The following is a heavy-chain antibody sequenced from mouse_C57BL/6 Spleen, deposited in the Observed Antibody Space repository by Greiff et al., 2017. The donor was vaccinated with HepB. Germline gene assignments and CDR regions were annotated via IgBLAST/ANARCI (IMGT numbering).Heavy chain of an antibody. CDR3: ARDYSNYVWYIDV. V-gene: IGHV1-82*01. CDR1: GYAFSSSW. CDR2: IYPGDGDT. J-gene: IGHJ1*03. Sequence: QVQLQQSGPELVKPGASVKISCKASGYAFSSSWMNWVKQRPGKGLEWIGRIYPGDGDTNYNGKFKGKATLTADKSSSTAYMQLSSLTSEDSAVYFCARDYSNYVWYIDVWGTGTTVTVSS. D-gene: IGHD2-5*01.